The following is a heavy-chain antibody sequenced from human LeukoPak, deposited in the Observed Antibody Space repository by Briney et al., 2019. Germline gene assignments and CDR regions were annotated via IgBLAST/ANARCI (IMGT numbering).Heavy chain of an antibody. CDR1: GFTFSSYA. D-gene: IGHD6-19*01. CDR2: ISGGGGST. Sequence: GGSLRLSCAASGFTFSSYAMSWVRQAPGKGLEWVSAISGGGGSTYYADSVKGRFTISRDNSKNTLYLQMNSLRAEDTAVYYCAKDGYSSGWAPFDYWGQGTLVTVSS. V-gene: IGHV3-23*01. CDR3: AKDGYSSGWAPFDY. J-gene: IGHJ4*02.